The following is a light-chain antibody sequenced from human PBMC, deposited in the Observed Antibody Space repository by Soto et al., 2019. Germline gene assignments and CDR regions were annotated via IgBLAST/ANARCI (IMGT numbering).Light chain of an antibody. V-gene: IGLV2-14*01. Sequence: QSALTQPASVSGSPGQSITISCTGTSSDVGNYKYVSWYQQHPGKAPKLMIYEVSNRPSGVSNRFSGSKSGNTASLTISGLQDEDETDYYCFSDTLSGTYVFGTGTKLTVL. CDR3: FSDTLSGTYV. CDR2: EVS. CDR1: SSDVGNYKY. J-gene: IGLJ1*01.